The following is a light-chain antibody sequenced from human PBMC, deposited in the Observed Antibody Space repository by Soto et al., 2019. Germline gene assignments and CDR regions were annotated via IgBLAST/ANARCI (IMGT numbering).Light chain of an antibody. Sequence: EVVMTQSPATLSVSPGERATLSCRASLTVGTNLAWYQQKPGQPPRLLIYGASTRATGIPARFSGSGSGTDFTLTISSRQSEDFAVYYCQHHNNWPPGTFGQGTKVAIK. V-gene: IGKV3-15*01. CDR2: GAS. CDR3: QHHNNWPPGT. CDR1: LTVGTN. J-gene: IGKJ1*01.